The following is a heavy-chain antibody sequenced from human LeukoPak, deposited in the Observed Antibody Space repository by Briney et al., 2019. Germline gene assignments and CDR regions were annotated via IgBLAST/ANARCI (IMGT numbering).Heavy chain of an antibody. CDR3: ARDALLFSGDVKIDPWDY. D-gene: IGHD4-17*01. J-gene: IGHJ4*02. CDR1: GGSISSGSYY. Sequence: KPSETLSLTCTVSGGSISSGSYYWSWIRQPAGKGLEWIGRIYSSGSTNYNPSLKSRVTMALDTSKNQFSLKLSSVTAADTAIYYCARDALLFSGDVKIDPWDYWGQGTLVTVSS. V-gene: IGHV4-61*02. CDR2: IYSSGST.